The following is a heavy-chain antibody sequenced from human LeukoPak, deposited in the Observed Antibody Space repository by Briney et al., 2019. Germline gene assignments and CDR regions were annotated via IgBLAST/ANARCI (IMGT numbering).Heavy chain of an antibody. CDR2: IYYSGST. Sequence: SETLSLTCTVSGGSISSSSYYWGWIRQPPGKGLEWIGSIYYSGSTYYNPSLKSRVTISVDTSKNQFSLKLSSVTAADTAVYYCNGIKDFHTMIVVVIPNSDAFDIWGQGTMVTVSS. D-gene: IGHD3-22*01. J-gene: IGHJ3*02. V-gene: IGHV4-39*07. CDR1: GGSISSSSYY. CDR3: NGIKDFHTMIVVVIPNSDAFDI.